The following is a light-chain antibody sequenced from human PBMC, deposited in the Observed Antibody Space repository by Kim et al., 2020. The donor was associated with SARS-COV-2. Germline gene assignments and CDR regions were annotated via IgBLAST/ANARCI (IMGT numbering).Light chain of an antibody. CDR2: GKN. CDR1: GLRGYY. CDR3: NSRDSSGNHVV. V-gene: IGLV3-19*01. J-gene: IGLJ2*01. Sequence: SSELTQDPAVSVALGQTVRITCQGDGLRGYYASWYQQKPGQAPVLVIYGKNNRPSGIPDRFSGSSSGNTASLTITGAQAEDEADYYCNSRDSSGNHVVFG.